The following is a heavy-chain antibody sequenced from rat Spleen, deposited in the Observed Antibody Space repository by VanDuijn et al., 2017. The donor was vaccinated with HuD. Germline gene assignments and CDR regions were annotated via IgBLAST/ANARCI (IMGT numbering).Heavy chain of an antibody. CDR2: ISTSGGST. Sequence: EVQLVESGGGLVQPGRSMKLSCAALGFTFSNYYMAWVRQAPTKGLEWVATISTSGGSTYYRDSVKGRFTISRDNAKSTLYLQMNSLRSEDTATYYCTRDLGDYGYTYDYFDYWGQGVMVTVSS. D-gene: IGHD1-9*01. CDR3: TRDLGDYGYTYDYFDY. J-gene: IGHJ2*01. CDR1: GFTFSNYY. V-gene: IGHV5-25*01.